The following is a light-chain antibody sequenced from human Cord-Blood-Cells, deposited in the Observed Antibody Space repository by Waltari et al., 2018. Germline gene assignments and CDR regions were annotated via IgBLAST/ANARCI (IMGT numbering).Light chain of an antibody. CDR1: SSDVGGYNY. CDR3: SSYTSSSPLV. CDR2: DVS. J-gene: IGLJ2*01. Sequence: QSALTQPASVSGSPGQSITISCTGTSSDVGGYNYVSWYQQHPGKAPQLMIYDVSKRPSGVSNRFSCSTSGTTASLTISGLQAEDEADYYCSSYTSSSPLVFGGGTKLTVL. V-gene: IGLV2-14*01.